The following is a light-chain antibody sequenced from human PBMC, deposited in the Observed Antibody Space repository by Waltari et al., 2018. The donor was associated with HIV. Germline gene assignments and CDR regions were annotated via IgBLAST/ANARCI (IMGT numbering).Light chain of an antibody. V-gene: IGLV2-23*02. Sequence: QSALTQPASVSGSPGQSLTISCTGTSSDVGGYNLVSWYQQHPGKAPNLMIYEVSKRPSGVSNRFSGSKSGNTASLTISGLQAEDEADYYCCAYAGSTTYVIFGGGTKLTVL. J-gene: IGLJ2*01. CDR2: EVS. CDR1: SSDVGGYNL. CDR3: CAYAGSTTYVI.